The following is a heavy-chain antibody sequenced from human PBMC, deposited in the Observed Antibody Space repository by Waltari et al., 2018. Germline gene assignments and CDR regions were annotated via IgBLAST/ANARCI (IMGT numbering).Heavy chain of an antibody. J-gene: IGHJ5*02. V-gene: IGHV1-3*01. CDR1: GYTFTSYA. CDR3: ARDFKQLWLKAPNWFDP. D-gene: IGHD5-18*01. CDR2: INAGNGNT. Sequence: QVQLVQSGAEVKKPGASVKVSCKASGYTFTSYAMHWVRQAPGQRLEWMGWINAGNGNTKYSQKFQGRVTITRDTSASTAYMELSSLRSEDTAVYYCARDFKQLWLKAPNWFDPWGQGTLVTVSS.